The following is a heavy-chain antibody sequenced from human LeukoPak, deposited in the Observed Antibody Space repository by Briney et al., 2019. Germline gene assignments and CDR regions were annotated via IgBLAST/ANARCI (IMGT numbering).Heavy chain of an antibody. CDR1: GFTXXXAW. CDR2: IKSKTDGGTT. V-gene: IGHV3-15*01. Sequence: GFTXXXAWMSWVRQAPGKGLEGVGRIKSKTDGGTTDYAAPVKGRFTISRDDSKNTLYLQMNSLKTEDTAVYYCTTEQWGYCSSTSCDRDAFDIWGQGTMVTVSS. CDR3: TTEQWGYCSSTSCDRDAFDI. J-gene: IGHJ3*02. D-gene: IGHD2-2*01.